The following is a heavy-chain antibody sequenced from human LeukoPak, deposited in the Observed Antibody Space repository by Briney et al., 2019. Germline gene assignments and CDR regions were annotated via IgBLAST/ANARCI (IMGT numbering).Heavy chain of an antibody. J-gene: IGHJ4*02. CDR1: GFTFSSYE. CDR2: ISSSGSTI. CDR3: AKERTGGWPFDY. Sequence: GGSLRLSCAASGFTFSSYEMNWLRQAPGKGLEWVSYISSSGSTIYYADSVKGRFTISRDNAKNSLYLQMNSLRADDTAVYYCAKERTGGWPFDYWGQGTLVTVSS. V-gene: IGHV3-48*03. D-gene: IGHD6-19*01.